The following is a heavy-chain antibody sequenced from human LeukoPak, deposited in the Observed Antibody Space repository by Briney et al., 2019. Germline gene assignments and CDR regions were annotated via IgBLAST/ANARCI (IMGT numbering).Heavy chain of an antibody. CDR3: ARIRGYYYGSGSYYYFDY. V-gene: IGHV4-39*07. CDR2: IYYSGST. CDR1: GGSISSSSYY. D-gene: IGHD3-10*01. Sequence: SETLSLTCTVSGGSISSSSYYWGWIRQPPGKGLEWIGSIYYSGSTYYNPSLKSRVTISVDTSKNQFSLKLSSVTAADTAVYYCARIRGYYYGSGSYYYFDYWGQGTLVTVSS. J-gene: IGHJ4*02.